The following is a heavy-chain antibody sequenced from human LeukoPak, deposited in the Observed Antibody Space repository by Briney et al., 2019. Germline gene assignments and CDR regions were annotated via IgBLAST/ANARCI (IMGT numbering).Heavy chain of an antibody. CDR3: ARQSH. V-gene: IGHV5-10-1*01. CDR2: IDPTDSYT. J-gene: IGHJ4*02. CDR1: GYTFTDYW. Sequence: GESLKISCKVSGYTFTDYWISWVRQMPGKGLEWMGNIDPTDSYTNYSPSFQGHVTISVDESINTAYLQWYSLKASDTAMYYCARQSHWGQGTLVTVSS.